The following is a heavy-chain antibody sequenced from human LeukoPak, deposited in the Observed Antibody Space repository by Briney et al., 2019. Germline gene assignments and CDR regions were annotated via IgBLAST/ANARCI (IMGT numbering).Heavy chain of an antibody. J-gene: IGHJ4*02. D-gene: IGHD3-22*01. Sequence: SETLSLTCTVSGGSISSYYWSWIRQPPGKGLEWIGHIYYSGSTNYNPSLKSRVTISVDTSKNQFSLKLSSVTAADTAVYYCARGSSGYYSVEITYYFDYWDQGTLVTVSS. CDR1: GGSISSYY. V-gene: IGHV4-59*01. CDR3: ARGSSGYYSVEITYYFDY. CDR2: IYYSGST.